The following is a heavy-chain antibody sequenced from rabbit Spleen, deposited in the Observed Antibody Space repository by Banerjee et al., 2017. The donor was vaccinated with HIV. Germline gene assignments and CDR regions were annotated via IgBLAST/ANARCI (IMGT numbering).Heavy chain of an antibody. J-gene: IGHJ4*01. Sequence: EESGGDLVKPEGSLTLTCTASGFSFSNNDYMCWVRQAPGKGLDLIACIYTNSASTWYASWVSGRFTISRSTSLHTVDLKMTGLTVADTATYFCARDLVAVIGWNFNLWGQGTLVTVS. CDR2: IYTNSAST. CDR1: GFSFSNNDY. D-gene: IGHD5-1*01. CDR3: ARDLVAVIGWNFNL. V-gene: IGHV1S43*01.